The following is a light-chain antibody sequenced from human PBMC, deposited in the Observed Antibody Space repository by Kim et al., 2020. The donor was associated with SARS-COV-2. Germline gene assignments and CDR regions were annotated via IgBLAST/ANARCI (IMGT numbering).Light chain of an antibody. CDR2: EVT. J-gene: IGLJ3*02. CDR1: SSDVGGYNH. Sequence: QSGTISCTGTSSDVGGYNHVSWYQQHPGEAPKLIIYEVTKRPSGVPDRFFGSKSGNTASLTVSGLQTDDEADYYCYSYTGSDIPWIFGGGTQLTVL. CDR3: YSYTGSDIPWI. V-gene: IGLV2-8*03.